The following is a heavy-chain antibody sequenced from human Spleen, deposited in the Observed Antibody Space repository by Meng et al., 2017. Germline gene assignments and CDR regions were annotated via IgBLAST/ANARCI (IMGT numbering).Heavy chain of an antibody. CDR3: GRSGYSSSWYFDY. Sequence: GESLKISCVTSGFTFSSYWMSWVRQAPGKGLEWVASIKQDGSEKYYVDSVKGRFAVSRDNAENSLYLQMNSLRAEDTAVYYCGRSGYSSSWYFDYWGQGTLVTVSS. D-gene: IGHD6-13*01. CDR2: IKQDGSEK. CDR1: GFTFSSYW. J-gene: IGHJ4*02. V-gene: IGHV3-7*01.